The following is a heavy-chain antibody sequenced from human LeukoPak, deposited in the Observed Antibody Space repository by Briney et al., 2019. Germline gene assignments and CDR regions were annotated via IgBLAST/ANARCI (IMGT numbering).Heavy chain of an antibody. D-gene: IGHD3-22*01. CDR2: IYPGVSDT. V-gene: IGHV5-51*01. CDR3: ARRYYYDSSGYYYLDY. Sequence: GESLKISCKGSGYSFTSYWIGWVRQMPGKGLEWMGIIYPGVSDTRYSPSFQGQVTISADKSISTAYLQWSSLKASDTAMYYCARRYYYDSSGYYYLDYWGQGTLVTVSS. CDR1: GYSFTSYW. J-gene: IGHJ4*02.